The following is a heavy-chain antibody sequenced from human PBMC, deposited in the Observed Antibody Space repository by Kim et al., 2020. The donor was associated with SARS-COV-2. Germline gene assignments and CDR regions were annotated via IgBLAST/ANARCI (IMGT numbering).Heavy chain of an antibody. V-gene: IGHV4-59*11. CDR2: IYYSGST. Sequence: SETLSLTCTVSGCSISGHYWTWIRQPPGKELEWIGYIYYSGSTNYNPSLKTRGTISIETSKNHFSLKLTSVTTADTAVFYFSSRSGGPVRFYYDSLDVWG. J-gene: IGHJ6*01. CDR1: GCSISGHY. D-gene: IGHD3-10*01. CDR3: SSRSGGPVRFYYDSLDV.